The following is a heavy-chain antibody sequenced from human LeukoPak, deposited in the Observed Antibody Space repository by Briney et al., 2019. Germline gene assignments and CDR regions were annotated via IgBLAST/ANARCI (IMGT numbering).Heavy chain of an antibody. CDR1: GFTFSSYG. D-gene: IGHD1-26*01. CDR2: ISNSGGST. V-gene: IGHV3-23*01. J-gene: IGHJ4*02. CDR3: ARALRIYYYFDY. Sequence: PGGSLRLSCAASGFTFSSYGMSWVRQAPGKGLEWVSSISNSGGSTYHADSVKGRFTISRDNSKNTLYLQMNSLRAEDTAVYYCARALRIYYYFDYWGQGTLVTVSS.